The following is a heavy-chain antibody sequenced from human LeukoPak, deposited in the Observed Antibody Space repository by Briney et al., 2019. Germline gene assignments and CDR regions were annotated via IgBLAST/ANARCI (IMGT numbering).Heavy chain of an antibody. J-gene: IGHJ5*02. D-gene: IGHD4-17*01. CDR2: ICPLDSIT. CDR1: GYDFSTKW. V-gene: IGHV5-51*01. CDR3: ARLAPDYADYWFDP. Sequence: GESLKISCQTSGYDFSTKWIGWVRQMPGKGLEWMGIICPLDSITRYSPSFQGHVTISADTSINTAYLQWTSLKPSDTAIYYCARLAPDYADYWFDPWGQGTLVTVSS.